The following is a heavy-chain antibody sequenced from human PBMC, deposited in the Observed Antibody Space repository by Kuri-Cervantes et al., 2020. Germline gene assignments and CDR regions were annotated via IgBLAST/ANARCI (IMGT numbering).Heavy chain of an antibody. V-gene: IGHV3-7*04. D-gene: IGHD6-6*01. CDR2: IKQDGSEK. CDR3: ARVMQLQRPI. J-gene: IGHJ4*02. CDR1: GFTFSSYW. Sequence: GESLKISCVGSGFTFSSYWMSWVRQAPGKGLEWVANIKQDGSEKYYVGSVKGRFTVSRDNAKKSLYLQMNNLKSEDTAMYYCARVMQLQRPIWGQGALVTVSS.